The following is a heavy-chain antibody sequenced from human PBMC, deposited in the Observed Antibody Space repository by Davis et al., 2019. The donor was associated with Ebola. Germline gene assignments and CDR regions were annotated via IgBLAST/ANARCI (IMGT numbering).Heavy chain of an antibody. CDR2: IKQDGSEK. CDR1: GFTFSSYW. J-gene: IGHJ6*02. V-gene: IGHV3-7*01. CDR3: ARVDSSGYYFYYYHYGMDV. Sequence: GESLKISCAASGFTFSSYWMSWVRQAPGKGLEWVANIKQDGSEKYYVDSVKGRFTISRDNAKKLLYLQMNSLNAEDTAVYYCARVDSSGYYFYYYHYGMDVWGQGTTVTVSS. D-gene: IGHD3-22*01.